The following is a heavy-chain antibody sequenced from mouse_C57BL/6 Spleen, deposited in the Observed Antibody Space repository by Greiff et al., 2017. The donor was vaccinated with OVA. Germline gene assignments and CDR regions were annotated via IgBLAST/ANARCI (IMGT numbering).Heavy chain of an antibody. CDR3: ERQVYDGNYFDY. CDR1: GYTFTTYP. D-gene: IGHD2-1*01. CDR2: FHPYNDDT. J-gene: IGHJ2*01. Sequence: QVQLQQSGAELVKPGASVKMSCKASGYTFTTYPIEWMKQNHGKSLEWIGNFHPYNDDTKYNEKFKGKATLTVDKSSSTVYLELSRLTSDDSAVYYCERQVYDGNYFDYWGQGTTLTVSS. V-gene: IGHV1-47*01.